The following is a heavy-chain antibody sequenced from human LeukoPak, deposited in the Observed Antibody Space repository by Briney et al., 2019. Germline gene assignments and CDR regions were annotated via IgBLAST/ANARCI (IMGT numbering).Heavy chain of an antibody. V-gene: IGHV4-39*01. J-gene: IGHJ1*01. Sequence: SETLSLTCTVSGASISNSDYYWSWIRQPPGRGLEWIGSIYYSGSTYYNPSLKSPVTMSVDTYKNQFSLMLTSVTAADTAVYYCAGPRDFDASEYFHHWGQGTLVTVS. CDR3: AGPRDFDASEYFHH. CDR2: IYYSGST. CDR1: GASISNSDYY. D-gene: IGHD2-2*01.